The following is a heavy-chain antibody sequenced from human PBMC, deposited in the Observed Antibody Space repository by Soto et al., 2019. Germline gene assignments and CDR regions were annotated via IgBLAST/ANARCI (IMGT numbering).Heavy chain of an antibody. Sequence: EVRLLESGGDLVQPGGSLRLSCAASGFTFSSYGMSWVRQAPGKGLEWVSGISGTGGNTYYADSVKGRFTISRDNSKNTLFLQMDSLRAEDTAVYYCARKSDCSGGSCPYYFDYWGQGTLVTVSS. D-gene: IGHD2-15*01. V-gene: IGHV3-23*01. CDR3: ARKSDCSGGSCPYYFDY. J-gene: IGHJ4*02. CDR2: ISGTGGNT. CDR1: GFTFSSYG.